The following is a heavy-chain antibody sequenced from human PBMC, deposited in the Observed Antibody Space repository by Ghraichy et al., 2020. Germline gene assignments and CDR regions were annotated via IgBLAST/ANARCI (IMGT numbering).Heavy chain of an antibody. J-gene: IGHJ5*02. V-gene: IGHV1-8*01. D-gene: IGHD6-13*01. Sequence: ASVKVSCKASGYTFTSYDINWVRQATGQGLEWMGRMNPNSGNTGYAQKFQGRVTMTRNTSISTAYMELSSLRSEDTAVYYCARSSIAAAVRGNWFDPWGQGTLVTVSS. CDR3: ARSSIAAAVRGNWFDP. CDR2: MNPNSGNT. CDR1: GYTFTSYD.